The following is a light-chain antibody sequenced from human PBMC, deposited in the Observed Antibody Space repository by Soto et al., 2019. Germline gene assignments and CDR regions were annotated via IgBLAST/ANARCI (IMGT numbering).Light chain of an antibody. Sequence: MMMTQSPATLSVSPGERVTLSFRTSHSVNSHVAWYQQKPGQTPRLLIYDTSIRATGVPARFSGSRSGAEFTLTISSLQSEDFAVYYCQHYVTWPLTFGGGTKVDIK. J-gene: IGKJ4*01. CDR2: DTS. CDR3: QHYVTWPLT. CDR1: HSVNSH. V-gene: IGKV3-15*01.